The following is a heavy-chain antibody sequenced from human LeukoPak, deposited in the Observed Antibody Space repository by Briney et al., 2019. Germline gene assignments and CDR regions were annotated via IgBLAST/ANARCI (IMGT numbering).Heavy chain of an antibody. Sequence: ASVKVSCKASGYTFTSYYMHWVRQAPGQGLEWMGIINPSGGSTSYAQKFQGRVTMTRDTSTSTVYMELSSLGSEDTAVYYCARDGRKDYYDSSGLLDYWGQGTLVTVSS. CDR1: GYTFTSYY. CDR2: INPSGGST. V-gene: IGHV1-46*01. J-gene: IGHJ4*02. CDR3: ARDGRKDYYDSSGLLDY. D-gene: IGHD3-22*01.